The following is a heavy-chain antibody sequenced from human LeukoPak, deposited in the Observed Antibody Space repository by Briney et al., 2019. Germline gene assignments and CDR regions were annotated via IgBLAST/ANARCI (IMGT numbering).Heavy chain of an antibody. V-gene: IGHV3-74*01. J-gene: IGHJ5*02. CDR1: GFTFSSYW. CDR2: INSDGSST. Sequence: GGSLRLSCAASGFTFSSYWMHWVRQAPGKGLVWVSRINSDGSSTSYADSVKGRFTISRDNAKNTLYLQMNSLRAEDTAVYYCARKYCSSTSCYEGWFDPWGQGTLVTVSS. CDR3: ARKYCSSTSCYEGWFDP. D-gene: IGHD2-2*01.